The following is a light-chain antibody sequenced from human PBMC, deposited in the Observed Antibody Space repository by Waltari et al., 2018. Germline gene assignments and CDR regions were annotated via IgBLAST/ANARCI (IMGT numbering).Light chain of an antibody. CDR1: KGISNY. CDR3: QKYNSAPRT. J-gene: IGKJ4*01. V-gene: IGKV1-27*01. Sequence: DIQMTQSPSSLSASVGDRVTITCRASKGISNYLAWYQQKPGKVPKLLIYTASTLQSGDPSRFSGSGSGTDFTLTISSLQPEDVATYYCQKYNSAPRTFGGGTKVEIK. CDR2: TAS.